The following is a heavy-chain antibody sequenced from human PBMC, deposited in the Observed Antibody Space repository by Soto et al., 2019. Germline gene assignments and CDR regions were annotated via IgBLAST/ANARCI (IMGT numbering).Heavy chain of an antibody. J-gene: IGHJ4*02. CDR3: AKSQGSRYDFWSTSY. D-gene: IGHD3-3*01. Sequence: GGSLRLSCAASGFTFSSYAMSWVRQAPGKGLEWVSAISGSGGSAYYADSVKGRFTISRDNSKNTLYLQMNSLRAEDTAVYYCAKSQGSRYDFWSTSYWGQGTLVTVSS. CDR2: ISGSGGSA. V-gene: IGHV3-23*01. CDR1: GFTFSSYA.